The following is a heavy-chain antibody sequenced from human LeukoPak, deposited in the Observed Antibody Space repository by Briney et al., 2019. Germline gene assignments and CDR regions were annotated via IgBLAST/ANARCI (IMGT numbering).Heavy chain of an antibody. CDR2: IYYSGST. CDR3: ASQRIAARHFDY. CDR1: GVSISSYY. J-gene: IGHJ4*02. D-gene: IGHD6-6*01. V-gene: IGHV4-59*01. Sequence: SETLSLTCTASGVSISSYYWRWIRQPPGKGLEWIGYIYYSGSTNYNPSLKSRVTISVDTSKNQFSLKLSSVTAADTAVYYCASQRIAARHFDYWGQGTLVTVSS.